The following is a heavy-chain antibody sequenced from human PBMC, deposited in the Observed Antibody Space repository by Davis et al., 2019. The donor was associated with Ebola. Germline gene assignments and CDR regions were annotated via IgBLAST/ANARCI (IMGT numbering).Heavy chain of an antibody. CDR2: ISGSGKTT. Sequence: GESLKISCAVSGFNFSHYAMSWVRQAPGKGLEWDACISGSGKTTYYADSVEGRFNISRDNSKNTLSLLMNSVRGEDSAVYYCAKDKGFWVPPDWFGPWGQGVQVTVSS. CDR3: AKDKGFWVPPDWFGP. V-gene: IGHV3-23*01. CDR1: GFNFSHYA. J-gene: IGHJ5*02. D-gene: IGHD3-16*01.